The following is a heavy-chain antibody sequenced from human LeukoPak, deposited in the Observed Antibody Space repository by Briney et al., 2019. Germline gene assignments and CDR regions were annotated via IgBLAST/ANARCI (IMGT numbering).Heavy chain of an antibody. CDR2: ISCSGGST. D-gene: IGHD3-22*01. CDR3: GRNYYDSSGPRGGFDY. J-gene: IGHJ4*02. Sequence: QPGGSLRLSCAASGFTFSSYAMSWVRQAPGKGLEWVSAISCSGGSTYYADSVKGRFTISRDNSKNTLYLQMNSLRAEDTAVYYCGRNYYDSSGPRGGFDYWGQGTLVTVSS. V-gene: IGHV3-23*01. CDR1: GFTFSSYA.